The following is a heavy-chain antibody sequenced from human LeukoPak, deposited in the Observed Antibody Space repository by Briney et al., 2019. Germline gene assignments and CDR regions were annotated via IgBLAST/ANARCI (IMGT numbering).Heavy chain of an antibody. J-gene: IGHJ4*02. V-gene: IGHV4-59*01. CDR1: GGSISSYY. CDR2: IYYSGST. CDR3: AKDSTLKWLPDY. Sequence: SETLSLTCTVSGGSISSYYWSWIRQPPGKGLEWIGYIYYSGSTNYNPSLKSRVTISVDTSKNQFSLKLSSVTAADTAVYYCAKDSTLKWLPDYWGQGTLVTVSS. D-gene: IGHD5-12*01.